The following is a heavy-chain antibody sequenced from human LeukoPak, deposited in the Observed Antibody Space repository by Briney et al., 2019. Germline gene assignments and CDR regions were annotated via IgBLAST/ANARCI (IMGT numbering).Heavy chain of an antibody. Sequence: GGSLRLSCAASGFTFSTYTMNWVRQAPGKGLEWVSTVSDSSDVHYSDSVKGRFTISRDNARNSLYLQMNSLRDEATAVYYCARDGLHTAHFDYWGQGTLVTVSS. CDR1: GFTFSTYT. CDR2: VSDSSDV. D-gene: IGHD5-18*01. CDR3: ARDGLHTAHFDY. V-gene: IGHV3-48*02. J-gene: IGHJ4*02.